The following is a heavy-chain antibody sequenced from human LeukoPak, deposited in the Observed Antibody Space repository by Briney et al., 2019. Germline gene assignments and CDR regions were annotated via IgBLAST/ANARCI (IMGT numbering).Heavy chain of an antibody. V-gene: IGHV1-69*13. D-gene: IGHD3-22*01. CDR2: IIPIFGTA. J-gene: IGHJ4*02. CDR1: GGTFSSYA. CDR3: ATRKREGYYDSSGYFY. Sequence: SVKVSCKASGGTFSSYAISWVRQAPGQGLGWMGGIIPIFGTANYAQKFQGRVTITADESTSTAYMELSSLRSEDTAVYYCATRKREGYYDSSGYFYWGQGTLVTVPS.